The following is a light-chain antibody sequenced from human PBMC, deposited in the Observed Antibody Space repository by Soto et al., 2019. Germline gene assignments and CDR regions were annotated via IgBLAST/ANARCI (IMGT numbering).Light chain of an antibody. V-gene: IGKV1-5*01. CDR1: QTISSW. CDR2: DAS. J-gene: IGKJ2*01. Sequence: DIQMTQSPSTLSASVGDRVTITCRASQTISSWLAWYQQKPGKAPSLLIYDASTLESGVPSRFSGSGSGTEFTLTISSLQPDDFATYYCQQYNSHFYTFGQGTKLEIK. CDR3: QQYNSHFYT.